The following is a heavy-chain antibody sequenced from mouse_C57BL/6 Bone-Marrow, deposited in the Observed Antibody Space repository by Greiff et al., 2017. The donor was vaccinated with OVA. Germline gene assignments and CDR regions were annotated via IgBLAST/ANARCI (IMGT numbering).Heavy chain of an antibody. CDR2: IDPSDSYT. J-gene: IGHJ4*01. CDR1: GYTFTSYW. V-gene: IGHV1-69*01. CDR3: ARSHYDYPYYYAMDY. Sequence: VQLQQPGAELVMPGASVKLSCKASGYTFTSYWMHWVKQRPGQDLEWIGEIDPSDSYTNYNQKFKGKSTLTVDKSSSTAYMQLSSLTSEDSAVYYCARSHYDYPYYYAMDYWGQGTSVTVSS. D-gene: IGHD2-4*01.